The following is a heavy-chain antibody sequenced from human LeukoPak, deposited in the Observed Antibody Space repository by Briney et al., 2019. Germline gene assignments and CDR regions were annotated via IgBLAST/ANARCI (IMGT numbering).Heavy chain of an antibody. CDR1: GDSVSSGSHY. CDR3: ARERQQLSWFDP. Sequence: PSETLSLTCTVSGDSVSSGSHYWSWIRQPPGKGLEWIGYIYYSGSTKYNPSLKSRLTISVDTSKNQFSLKLSSVTAADTAVYYCARERQQLSWFDPWGQGTLVTVSS. J-gene: IGHJ5*02. D-gene: IGHD6-13*01. V-gene: IGHV4-61*01. CDR2: IYYSGST.